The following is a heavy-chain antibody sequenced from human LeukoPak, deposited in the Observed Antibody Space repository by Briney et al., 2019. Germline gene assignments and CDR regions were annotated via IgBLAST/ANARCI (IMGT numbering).Heavy chain of an antibody. D-gene: IGHD2-2*01. V-gene: IGHV3-33*01. Sequence: GGSLRLYCAASGFTCSSYGMHWDRQAPGKGLEWVAVIWYDGSNKYYADYVKGRITISRDNSKNTLYLQMNSLRAEDTAVYYCARHLTSSSMYYFDYWGPRTLVTVSS. J-gene: IGHJ4*02. CDR2: IWYDGSNK. CDR3: ARHLTSSSMYYFDY. CDR1: GFTCSSYG.